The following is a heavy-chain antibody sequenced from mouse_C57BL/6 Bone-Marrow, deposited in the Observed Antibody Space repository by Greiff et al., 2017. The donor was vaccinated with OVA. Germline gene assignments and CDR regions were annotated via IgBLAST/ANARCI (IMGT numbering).Heavy chain of an antibody. D-gene: IGHD1-1*01. V-gene: IGHV1-39*01. CDR1: GYSFTDYN. J-gene: IGHJ1*03. CDR2: INPNYGTT. CDR3: AFYCGSSYRYFDV. Sequence: VQLQQSGPELVKPGASVKISCKASGYSFTDYNMNWVKQSNGKSLEWIGVINPNYGTTSYNQKFKGKATLTVDQSSSTAYMQLNSLTSEDSAVYDCAFYCGSSYRYFDVWGTGTTVTVSS.